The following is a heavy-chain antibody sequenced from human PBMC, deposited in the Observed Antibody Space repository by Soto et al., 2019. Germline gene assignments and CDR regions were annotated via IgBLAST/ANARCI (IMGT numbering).Heavy chain of an antibody. V-gene: IGHV3-33*01. CDR3: AREEYCSGAGSLQR. J-gene: IGHJ1*01. Sequence: QVQLVESGGGVVQPGRSLRLSCAASGFTFSNYGMHWVRQAPGKGLEWVAVIWYDGSNEFYVDSVTGRFTIARDNSMTTLDLGMNSLRAEGRVVYYGAREEYCSGAGSLQRWGRGSLVTVFS. CDR1: GFTFSNYG. CDR2: IWYDGSNE. D-gene: IGHD6-19*01.